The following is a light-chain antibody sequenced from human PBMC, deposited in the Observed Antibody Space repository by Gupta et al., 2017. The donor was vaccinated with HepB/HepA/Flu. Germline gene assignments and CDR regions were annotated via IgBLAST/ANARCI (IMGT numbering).Light chain of an antibody. CDR2: DAS. V-gene: IGKV3-15*01. CDR3: QQYNDWPRNT. Sequence: TQSPATLSVSPGETITLSCRASHFVSVGVAWYEQRPGQAPRLLIYDASSRAADVPSRFRGGGFGTEFTLTITSLQSEDVGVYDCQQYNDWPRNTFGHGTRLDI. CDR1: HFVSVG. J-gene: IGKJ3*01.